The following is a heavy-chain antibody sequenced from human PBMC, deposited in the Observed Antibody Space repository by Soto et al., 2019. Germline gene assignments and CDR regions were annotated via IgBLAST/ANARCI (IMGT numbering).Heavy chain of an antibody. V-gene: IGHV4-59*01. J-gene: IGHJ6*02. CDR3: ARGSYDFWSGYHGYYYYGMDV. Sequence: PSETLSLTCAVYGGSFSGYYWSWIRQPPGKGLEWIGYIYYSGSTNYNPSLKSRVTISVDTSKNQFSLKLSSVTAADTAVYYCARGSYDFWSGYHGYYYYGMDVWGHGTTVTVSS. CDR1: GGSFSGYY. CDR2: IYYSGST. D-gene: IGHD3-3*01.